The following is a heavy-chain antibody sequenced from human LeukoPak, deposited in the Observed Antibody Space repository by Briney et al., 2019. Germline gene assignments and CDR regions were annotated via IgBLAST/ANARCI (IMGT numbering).Heavy chain of an antibody. D-gene: IGHD3-22*01. V-gene: IGHV1-2*02. CDR2: ITPNSGGT. J-gene: IGHJ5*02. Sequence: ASVKVSCKASGYTFTGYYIHWVRQAPGQGREWMGWITPNSGGTTFAQKFQGRVTMTRDTSLSTPYMELSRLTSTDTPVYFCAGGGYYDSSGSFDPWGQGTLVTVSS. CDR3: AGGGYYDSSGSFDP. CDR1: GYTFTGYY.